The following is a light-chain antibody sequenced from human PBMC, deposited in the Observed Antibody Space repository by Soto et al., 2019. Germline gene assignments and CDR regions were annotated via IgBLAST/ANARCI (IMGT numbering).Light chain of an antibody. CDR3: QQYGSSPRT. CDR1: QSVSSNY. CDR2: GAS. V-gene: IGKV3-20*01. J-gene: IGKJ1*01. Sequence: ESVLTQSPGTLSLSPGERATLSCRASQSVSSNYLAWYQQKPGQAPRLLIYGASTRATGIPDRFSGSGSGTDFTLTISRLEPEDFAVYYCQQYGSSPRTFGQGTKADI.